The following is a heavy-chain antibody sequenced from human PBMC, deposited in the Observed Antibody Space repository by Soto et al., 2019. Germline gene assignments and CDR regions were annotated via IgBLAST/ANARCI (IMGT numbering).Heavy chain of an antibody. V-gene: IGHV3-30-3*01. J-gene: IGHJ4*02. D-gene: IGHD1-1*01. CDR1: GFTFSSHS. CDR2: ISSDGINK. CDR3: ARGNCVNCYSFDC. Sequence: PGGSLRLSCAVSGFTFSSHSMHWIRQAPGKGLEWVALISSDGINKYYADSVKGRFTISRGNSKNTLYLQMNSLTTEDTAVYLCARGNCVNCYSFDCWGLGALVTVSS.